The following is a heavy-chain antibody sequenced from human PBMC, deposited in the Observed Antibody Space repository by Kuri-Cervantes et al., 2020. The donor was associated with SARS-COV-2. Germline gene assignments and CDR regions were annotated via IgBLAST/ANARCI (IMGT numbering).Heavy chain of an antibody. D-gene: IGHD7-27*01. J-gene: IGHJ4*02. Sequence: GGSLRLSCAASGFTFSGYSMNWIRQAPGKGLDWVASIDSSSYYIYHADSVKGRLTISRDNAKTSLYLQMNSLKPEDTAVYYCAREEGGELGEAFDYWGQGALVTSPQ. V-gene: IGHV3-21*01. CDR2: IDSSSYYI. CDR1: GFTFSGYS. CDR3: AREEGGELGEAFDY.